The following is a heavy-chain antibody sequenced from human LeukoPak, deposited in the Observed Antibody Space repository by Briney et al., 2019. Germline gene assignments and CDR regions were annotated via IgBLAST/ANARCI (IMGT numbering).Heavy chain of an antibody. CDR2: MNPNSGNT. CDR1: GYTFTTYD. CDR3: ARRIRGAPTDH. D-gene: IGHD3-10*01. Sequence: ASVKVSCKASGYTFTTYDLNWVRQATGHGLEWMGWMNPNSGNTGYAQKFQGRVTMTRNTSISTAYMELNNLTSEDTAVYYCARRIRGAPTDHWGQGTLVTVSS. J-gene: IGHJ4*02. V-gene: IGHV1-8*01.